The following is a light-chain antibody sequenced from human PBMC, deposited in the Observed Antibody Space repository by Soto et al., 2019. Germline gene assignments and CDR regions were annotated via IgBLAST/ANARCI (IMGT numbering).Light chain of an antibody. CDR3: SSYTSSSTLFV. CDR2: DVS. V-gene: IGLV2-14*01. CDR1: SSDVGGYNY. J-gene: IGLJ1*01. Sequence: QSVLTQPASLSGSPGQSITISCTGTSSDVGGYNYVSWYQQHPGKAPKLMIYDVSNRPSGVSKRCSGSKSGNTASLTISGLQAEDEADYYCSSYTSSSTLFVFGTGTKITVL.